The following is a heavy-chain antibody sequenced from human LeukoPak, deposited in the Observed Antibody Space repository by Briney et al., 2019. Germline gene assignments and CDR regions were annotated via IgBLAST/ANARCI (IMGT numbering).Heavy chain of an antibody. D-gene: IGHD5-18*01. Sequence: GESLKISCKGSGYSINNYWIGWVRQMPGKGLEWMGIIYPADSDIRYSPSFQGQVTISADKSISTAYLQWSSLKASDTAMYYCARHLPDTVPHGMDVWGQGTTVTVSS. CDR1: GYSINNYW. V-gene: IGHV5-51*01. J-gene: IGHJ6*02. CDR2: IYPADSDI. CDR3: ARHLPDTVPHGMDV.